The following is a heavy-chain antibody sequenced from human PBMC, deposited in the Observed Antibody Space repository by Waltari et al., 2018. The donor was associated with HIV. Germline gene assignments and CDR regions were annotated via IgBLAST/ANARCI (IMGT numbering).Heavy chain of an antibody. D-gene: IGHD6-13*01. CDR2: ISYDGSNK. V-gene: IGHV3-30*18. CDR3: ANPGYSSSWYPFGYSSGYYL. Sequence: QVQLVESGGGVVQPGRSLRLSCAASGFTFSSYGMHWVRQAPGKGLEWVAVISYDGSNKYYADSVKGRFTISRDNSKNTLYLQMNSLRAEDTAVYYCANPGYSSSWYPFGYSSGYYLWGQGTLVTVSS. CDR1: GFTFSSYG. J-gene: IGHJ5*02.